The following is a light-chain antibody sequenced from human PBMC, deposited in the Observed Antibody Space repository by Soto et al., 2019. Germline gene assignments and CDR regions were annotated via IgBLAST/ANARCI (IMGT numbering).Light chain of an antibody. CDR1: QSVSSSY. J-gene: IGKJ4*01. V-gene: IGKV3-20*01. CDR2: GAS. Sequence: EIVLTQSPGTLSLSPRERATLSCRASQSVSSSYLAWYQQKPGQAPRVLIYGASSWATGLPTRFSGSGSGTNFALTTSRLKREDYAVYDCHHYGTSPSFSGGHNVEI. CDR3: HHYGTSPS.